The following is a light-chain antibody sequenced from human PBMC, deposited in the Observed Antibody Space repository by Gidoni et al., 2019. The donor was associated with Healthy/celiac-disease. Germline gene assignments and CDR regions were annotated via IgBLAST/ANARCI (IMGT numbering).Light chain of an antibody. CDR1: QSVSSN. CDR2: GAS. Sequence: EIVMTQSPATLSVSPGERATLSCRASQSVSSNLAWYQQIPGQAPRLLIYGASTRATGIPARFSGSGSGTEFTLTISSLQSEDFAVYYCQQYNNWPPLTFGGXTKVEIK. V-gene: IGKV3-15*01. J-gene: IGKJ4*01. CDR3: QQYNNWPPLT.